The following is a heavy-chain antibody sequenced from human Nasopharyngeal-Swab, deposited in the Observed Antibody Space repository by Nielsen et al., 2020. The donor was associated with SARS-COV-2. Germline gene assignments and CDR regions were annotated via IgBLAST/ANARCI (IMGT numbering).Heavy chain of an antibody. D-gene: IGHD3-10*01. Sequence: SVKVSCKASGGTFSSYAISWVRQAPGQGLEWMGGIIPIFGTANYAQKFQGEVTITADESTSTACMELSSLRSEDTAVYYCAREGYYGSGSYAPFDYRGQGTLVTVSS. CDR3: AREGYYGSGSYAPFDY. J-gene: IGHJ4*02. CDR2: IIPIFGTA. CDR1: GGTFSSYA. V-gene: IGHV1-69*13.